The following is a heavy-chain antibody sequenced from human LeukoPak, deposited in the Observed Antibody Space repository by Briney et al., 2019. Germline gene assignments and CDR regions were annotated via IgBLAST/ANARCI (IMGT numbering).Heavy chain of an antibody. CDR1: GFTASSNY. Sequence: GGSLRLSCAASGFTASSNYMSWVRQAPGKGLEWVSIIYSGGSTYYADSVKGRFTISRDNSKNTLYLQMNNLRAEDTAVYYCARDLLELPKFYYYGMDIWGQGTTVTVSS. V-gene: IGHV3-53*01. D-gene: IGHD1-26*01. J-gene: IGHJ6*02. CDR3: ARDLLELPKFYYYGMDI. CDR2: IYSGGST.